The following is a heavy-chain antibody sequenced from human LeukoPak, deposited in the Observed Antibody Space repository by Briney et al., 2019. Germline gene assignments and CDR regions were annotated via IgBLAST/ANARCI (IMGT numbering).Heavy chain of an antibody. J-gene: IGHJ4*02. CDR3: ARGTPADYGDYVLLDY. Sequence: PSETLSLTCTVSGGSISSYYWSWIRQPPGKGLEWIGYIYYSGSTNYNPSLKSRVTISVDTSKNQFSLKLSSVTAADTAVYYCARGTPADYGDYVLLDYWGQGTLVTVPS. CDR1: GGSISSYY. V-gene: IGHV4-59*01. CDR2: IYYSGST. D-gene: IGHD4-17*01.